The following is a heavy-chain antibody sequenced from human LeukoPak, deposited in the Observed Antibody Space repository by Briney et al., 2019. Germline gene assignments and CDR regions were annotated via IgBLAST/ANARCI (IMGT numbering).Heavy chain of an antibody. CDR1: GGSFSGYY. CDR2: INHSGST. CDR3: ARGQGSSDSHEGPYFDY. V-gene: IGHV4-34*01. J-gene: IGHJ4*02. Sequence: SETLSLTCAVYGGSFSGYYWSWIRQPPGKGLEWIGEINHSGSTNYNPSLKSRVTISVDTSKNQFSLKLSSVTAADTAVYYCARGQGSSDSHEGPYFDYWGQGTLVTVSS. D-gene: IGHD2-2*01.